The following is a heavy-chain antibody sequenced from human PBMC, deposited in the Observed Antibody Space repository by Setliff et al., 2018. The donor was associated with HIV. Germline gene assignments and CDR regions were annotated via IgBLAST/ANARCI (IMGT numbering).Heavy chain of an antibody. V-gene: IGHV3-49*04. Sequence: GGSLRLSCAASGFTFSNYAMSWVRQAPGKGLEWVGFIRSKAYGGTTEYAASVKGRFTLSRDDSRNIAYLQMNSLKTEDTAVYYCARTPGAWQNYFDYWGQGTPVTVSS. CDR3: ARTPGAWQNYFDY. CDR2: IRSKAYGGTT. CDR1: GFTFSNYA. D-gene: IGHD2-15*01. J-gene: IGHJ4*02.